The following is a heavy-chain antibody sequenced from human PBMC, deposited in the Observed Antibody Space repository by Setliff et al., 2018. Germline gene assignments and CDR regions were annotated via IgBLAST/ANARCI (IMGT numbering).Heavy chain of an antibody. CDR3: ARKVEQWLTPHFDY. CDR2: INHRGST. Sequence: SETLSLTCAAYGGTFSDYYWTWIRQPPGKGLEWVGEINHRGSTTYNPSLKSRVTMSVDVSKSPFSLRLSSVTAADTAVYYCARKVEQWLTPHFDYWGQGALVTVSS. V-gene: IGHV4-34*01. D-gene: IGHD6-19*01. CDR1: GGTFSDYY. J-gene: IGHJ4*02.